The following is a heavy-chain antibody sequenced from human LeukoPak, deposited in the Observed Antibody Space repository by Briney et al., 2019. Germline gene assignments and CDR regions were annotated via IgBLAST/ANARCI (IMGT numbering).Heavy chain of an antibody. D-gene: IGHD3-10*01. J-gene: IGHJ4*02. V-gene: IGHV4-38-2*02. Sequence: SETLSLTCSVSGYSISSGYYWGWIRQPPGKGLEWIASIYHSERSYYNPSLQSRVTISVDTSKNQFSLTLSSVTAADTAVYYCAREGLSFGDLRIDYWGQGTLVTVSS. CDR2: IYHSERS. CDR1: GYSISSGYY. CDR3: AREGLSFGDLRIDY.